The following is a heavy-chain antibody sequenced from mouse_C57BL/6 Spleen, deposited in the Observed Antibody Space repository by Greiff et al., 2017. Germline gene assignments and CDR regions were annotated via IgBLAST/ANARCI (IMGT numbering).Heavy chain of an antibody. CDR2: ISDGSSYT. V-gene: IGHV5-4*01. Sequence: EVHLVESGGGLVKPGGSLKLSCAASGFTFSSYAMSWVRQTPEKRLEWVATISDGSSYTYYPDNVKGRFTISRDNAKNNLYLQMSHLKSEDTAMYYCARAWLLPYAMDYWGQGTSVTVSS. J-gene: IGHJ4*01. D-gene: IGHD2-3*01. CDR1: GFTFSSYA. CDR3: ARAWLLPYAMDY.